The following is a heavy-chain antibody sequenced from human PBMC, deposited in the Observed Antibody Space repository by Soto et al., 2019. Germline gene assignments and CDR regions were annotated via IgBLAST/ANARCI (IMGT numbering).Heavy chain of an antibody. CDR3: TRSTHAMNGGSHYMALDGDLVTGMDV. V-gene: IGHV4-4*02. D-gene: IGHD3-16*01. Sequence: QVQLQESGPRLVRPSGALSLTCSVSGASITSGHWWTWVRQSPGKGLEWIGETSDRGRPYSNPSPKSRVSLSVDKPQNQFSLRLTSVTAADTAIYYCTRSTHAMNGGSHYMALDGDLVTGMDVWGPGTTVTVSS. J-gene: IGHJ6*02. CDR1: GASITSGHW. CDR2: TSDRGRP.